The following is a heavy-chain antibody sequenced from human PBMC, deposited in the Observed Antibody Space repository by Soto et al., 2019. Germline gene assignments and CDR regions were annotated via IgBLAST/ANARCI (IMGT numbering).Heavy chain of an antibody. CDR2: IIPIFGTA. CDR3: AKVRYSSPMGYYYGMDV. Sequence: QAQLEQSGGEVKKPGSSVKVSCKASRVAFSKFIVTWVRQAPGLGLEWVGGIIPIFGTANYAQKFQGRVTITADESTSPSYMEVNNLGSEDTAGHYCAKVRYSSPMGYYYGMDVCGQGTTVTVSS. V-gene: IGHV1-69*01. D-gene: IGHD6-19*01. J-gene: IGHJ6*02. CDR1: RVAFSKFI.